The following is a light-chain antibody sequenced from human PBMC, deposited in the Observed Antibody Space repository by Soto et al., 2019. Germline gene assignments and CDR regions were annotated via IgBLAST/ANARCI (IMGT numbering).Light chain of an antibody. Sequence: DIVMTQSPLSLPVTPGEPASISCRSSQSLLHSSGYNYLGWYLQKPGQSPQLLIYLGSSRASGVPDRFSGSGSGTDFTLRISRVEAEDVGVYYCIQTLQTPYTFGQGTKLHFK. V-gene: IGKV2-28*01. CDR3: IQTLQTPYT. J-gene: IGKJ2*01. CDR2: LGS. CDR1: QSLLHSSGYNY.